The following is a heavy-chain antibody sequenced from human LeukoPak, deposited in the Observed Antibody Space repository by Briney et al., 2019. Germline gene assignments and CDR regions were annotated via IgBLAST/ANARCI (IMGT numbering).Heavy chain of an antibody. V-gene: IGHV3-48*04. Sequence: PGGSLRLSCAASGFTFSSYSMNWVRQAPGKGLEWVSYISSSSSTIYYADSVKGRFTISRDNAKNSLYLQMNSLRAEDTAVFYCAKSNGRADAPYYFDYWGRGTLVTVSS. D-gene: IGHD2-8*01. CDR2: ISSSSSTI. J-gene: IGHJ4*02. CDR1: GFTFSSYS. CDR3: AKSNGRADAPYYFDY.